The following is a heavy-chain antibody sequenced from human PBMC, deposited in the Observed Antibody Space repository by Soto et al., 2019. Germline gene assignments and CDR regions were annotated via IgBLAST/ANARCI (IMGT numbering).Heavy chain of an antibody. CDR2: ISGGGDGT. Sequence: EVPLLESGGGLVRPGGSLRLSCAASGFTFYNYAMNWVRQAPGKGLEWVSTISGGGDGTYYADSVKGRFTISRDNSSNTVYLQMNSLRAEDTAVYYCAKKGLGSLATYCTTGDCHYAFDVWGQGTLVTVSS. CDR1: GFTFYNYA. V-gene: IGHV3-23*01. J-gene: IGHJ3*01. D-gene: IGHD2-8*01. CDR3: AKKGLGSLATYCTTGDCHYAFDV.